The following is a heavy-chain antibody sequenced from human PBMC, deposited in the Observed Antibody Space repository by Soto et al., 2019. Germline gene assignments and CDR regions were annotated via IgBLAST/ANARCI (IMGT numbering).Heavy chain of an antibody. CDR3: ARARQYYACELDP. J-gene: IGHJ5*02. D-gene: IGHD3-16*01. Sequence: QVQLQESGPGLVKPSQTLSLTCTVSGDSISRGAYYWTWIRQHPWTGLEWIGHISHSGRTYYNPSLRSRPTISLDASENQFSMELTSVTAADTAIYYCARARQYYACELDPWGQGTLVTVSS. CDR1: GDSISRGAYY. CDR2: ISHSGRT. V-gene: IGHV4-31*03.